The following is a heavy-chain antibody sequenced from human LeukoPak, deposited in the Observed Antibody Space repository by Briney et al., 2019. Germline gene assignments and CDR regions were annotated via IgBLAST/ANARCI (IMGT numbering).Heavy chain of an antibody. D-gene: IGHD6-13*01. V-gene: IGHV3-23*01. CDR2: ISGSGGST. CDR3: AKVGYSSSWYRY. Sequence: GGSLRLSCAASGFTFSSYAMSWVRQAPGRGLEWVSAISGSGGSTYYADSVKGRFTVSRDNSKNTLYLQMNSLRAEDTAVYYCAKVGYSSSWYRYWGQGTLVTVFS. J-gene: IGHJ4*02. CDR1: GFTFSSYA.